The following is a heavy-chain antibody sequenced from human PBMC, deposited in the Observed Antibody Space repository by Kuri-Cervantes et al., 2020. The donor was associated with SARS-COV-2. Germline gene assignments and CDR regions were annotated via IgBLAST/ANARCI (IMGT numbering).Heavy chain of an antibody. J-gene: IGHJ4*02. CDR3: AKDPSKSIVATIIGY. CDR1: GGTFSSYA. Sequence: SVKVSCKASGGTFSSYAISWVRQAPGQGLEWMGGIIPIFGTANYAQKFQGRVTITADESTSTAYMELSSLRSEDTAVYYCAKDPSKSIVATIIGYWGQGNLVNVSS. V-gene: IGHV1-69*13. D-gene: IGHD5-12*01. CDR2: IIPIFGTA.